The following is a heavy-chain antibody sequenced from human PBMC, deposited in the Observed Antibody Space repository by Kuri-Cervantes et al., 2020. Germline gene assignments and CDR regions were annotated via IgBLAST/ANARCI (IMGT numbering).Heavy chain of an antibody. CDR1: GFTFSSYA. J-gene: IGHJ4*02. Sequence: GESLKISCAASGFTFSSYAMHWVRQAPGKGLEWVSYISSSGSTIYYADSVKGRFTISRDNAKNSLYLQMNSLRTEDTALYYCAKANIVATIPIWVDYWGQGTLVTVSS. V-gene: IGHV3-48*04. CDR3: AKANIVATIPIWVDY. CDR2: ISSSGSTI. D-gene: IGHD5-12*01.